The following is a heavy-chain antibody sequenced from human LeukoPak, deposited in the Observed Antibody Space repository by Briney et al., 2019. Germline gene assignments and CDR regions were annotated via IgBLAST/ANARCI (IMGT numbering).Heavy chain of an antibody. D-gene: IGHD6-13*01. CDR2: IGTAGDT. Sequence: GGSLRLSCAAPGFTFSSYDMHWVRQAAGKGLEWVSAIGTAGDTYYPGSVKGRFTISRENAKNSLYLQMNSLRAGDTAVYYCARVPLIAAAGAYWYFDLWGRGTLVTVSS. CDR3: ARVPLIAAAGAYWYFDL. J-gene: IGHJ2*01. CDR1: GFTFSSYD. V-gene: IGHV3-13*01.